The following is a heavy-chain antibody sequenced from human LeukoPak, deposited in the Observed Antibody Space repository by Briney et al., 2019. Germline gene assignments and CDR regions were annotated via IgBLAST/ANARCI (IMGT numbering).Heavy chain of an antibody. D-gene: IGHD5-12*01. CDR2: IYYSGST. CDR3: ASNFHWNSGYVI. CDR1: GDSISSSSYY. V-gene: IGHV4-39*01. Sequence: SETLSLTCTVSGDSISSSSYYWGWIRQPPGKGLEWIGSIYYSGSTYYNPSLKSRVTISVDTSKNQFSLKLSSVTAADTAVYYCASNFHWNSGYVIWGQGTLVTVSS. J-gene: IGHJ4*02.